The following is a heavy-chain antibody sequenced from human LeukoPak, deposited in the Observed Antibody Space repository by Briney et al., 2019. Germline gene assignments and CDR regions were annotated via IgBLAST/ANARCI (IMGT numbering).Heavy chain of an antibody. Sequence: GGSLRLSCAASGFTFSSYSMNWVRQAPGKGLGWVSSISSSSTYIYYADSVKGRFTISRDNAKNSLYLQMNSLRAEDTAVYYCARDLRSSGWYYFDYWGQGTLVTVSS. CDR3: ARDLRSSGWYYFDY. J-gene: IGHJ4*02. CDR2: ISSSSTYI. V-gene: IGHV3-21*01. D-gene: IGHD6-19*01. CDR1: GFTFSSYS.